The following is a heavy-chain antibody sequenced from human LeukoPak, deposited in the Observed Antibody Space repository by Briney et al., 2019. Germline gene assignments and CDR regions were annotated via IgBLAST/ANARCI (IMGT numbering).Heavy chain of an antibody. Sequence: GGSLRLSCAASGFTFSSYAMHWVRQAPGKGLEWVAGISYDGSNKYYADSVKGRFTISRDNSKNTLYLQMNSLRAEDTAVYYCAREWYSSGWQDAFDIWGQGTMVTVSS. D-gene: IGHD6-19*01. CDR2: ISYDGSNK. CDR1: GFTFSSYA. J-gene: IGHJ3*02. V-gene: IGHV3-30*04. CDR3: AREWYSSGWQDAFDI.